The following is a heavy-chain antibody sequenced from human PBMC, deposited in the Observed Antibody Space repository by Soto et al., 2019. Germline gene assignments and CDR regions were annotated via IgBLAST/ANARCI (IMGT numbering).Heavy chain of an antibody. CDR3: ARGAKGDYYYYYMDV. CDR1: GGSISSYY. V-gene: IGHV4-59*08. Sequence: PSETLSLTCTVSGGSISSYYWSWIRQPPGKGLEWIGYIYYSGSTNYNPSLKSRVTISVDTSKNQFSLKLSSVTAADTAVYYCARGAKGDYYYYYMDVWGKGTTVTVSS. CDR2: IYYSGST. J-gene: IGHJ6*03. D-gene: IGHD3-16*01.